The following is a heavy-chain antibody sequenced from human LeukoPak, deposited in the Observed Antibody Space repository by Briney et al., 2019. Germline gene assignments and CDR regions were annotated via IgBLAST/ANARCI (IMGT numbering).Heavy chain of an antibody. CDR1: GGSISSSSYY. J-gene: IGHJ4*02. D-gene: IGHD3-16*01. V-gene: IGHV4-39*07. Sequence: SETLSLTCTVSGGSISSSSYYWGWIRQPPGKGLEWIGSIYYSGSTYYNPSLKSRVTISVDTSKNQFSLKLSSVTAADTAVYYCARALGERFGLFDYWGQGTLVTVSS. CDR2: IYYSGST. CDR3: ARALGERFGLFDY.